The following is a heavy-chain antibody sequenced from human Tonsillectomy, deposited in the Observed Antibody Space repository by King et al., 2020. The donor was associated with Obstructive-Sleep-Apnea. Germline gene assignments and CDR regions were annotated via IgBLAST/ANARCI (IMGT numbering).Heavy chain of an antibody. CDR3: ARSRYXXTYYLGFXFXX. V-gene: IGHV3-30-3*01. J-gene: IGHJ4*02. CDR1: GFTFSNYA. Sequence: VQLVESGGGVVQPGRSLRLSCAASGFTFSNYAMHWVRQAPGKGLEWVAVISYDGSDKYYADSVKGRFTISRDNSKNTVYLQMNSLRAEDTAVYYCARSRYXXTYYLGFXFXXXGQGTLVTVSS. D-gene: IGHD1-26*01. CDR2: ISYDGSDK.